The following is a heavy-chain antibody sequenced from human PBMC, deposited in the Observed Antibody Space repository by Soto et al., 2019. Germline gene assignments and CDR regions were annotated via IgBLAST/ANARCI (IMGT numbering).Heavy chain of an antibody. CDR3: ATQGRTTTEFDF. Sequence: QVQIVQSGAEVKKPGASVRVSCKASGYSFSTFAIHWVRQAPGQRLEWMGWINAGNGGTKYSEKFQGRVTITGRTSASTAYMDLSSLRSEDTAVYYCATQGRTTTEFDFWGQGTLVTVSS. D-gene: IGHD4-4*01. CDR2: INAGNGGT. V-gene: IGHV1-3*01. CDR1: GYSFSTFA. J-gene: IGHJ4*02.